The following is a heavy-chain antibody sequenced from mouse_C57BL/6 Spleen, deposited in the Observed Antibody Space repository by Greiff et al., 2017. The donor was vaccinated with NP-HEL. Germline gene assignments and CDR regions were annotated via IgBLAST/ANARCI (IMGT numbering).Heavy chain of an antibody. CDR3: ACCITTVAPFYY. CDR2: IYPGSGST. Sequence: VQLQQPGAELVKPGASVKMSCKASGYTFTSYWITWVKQRPGQGLEWIGDIYPGSGSTNYNEKFKSKATLTVDTSSSTAYMQLSSLTSEDSAVYYCACCITTVAPFYYWGQGTTLTVSS. D-gene: IGHD1-1*01. J-gene: IGHJ2*01. CDR1: GYTFTSYW. V-gene: IGHV1-55*01.